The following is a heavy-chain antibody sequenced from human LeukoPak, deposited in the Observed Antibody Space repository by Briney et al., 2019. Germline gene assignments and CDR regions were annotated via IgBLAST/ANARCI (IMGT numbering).Heavy chain of an antibody. Sequence: SETLSPTCSVSGGSISNYFWSWIRQPPGKGLEWIGYIYSSGITDYNPSLKSRVTISVDTSKNQFSLKLSSVTAADTAVYYCARQAYCGGDCYRHFDYWGQGTLVTVSS. CDR1: GGSISNYF. J-gene: IGHJ4*02. V-gene: IGHV4-59*08. D-gene: IGHD2-21*02. CDR2: IYSSGIT. CDR3: ARQAYCGGDCYRHFDY.